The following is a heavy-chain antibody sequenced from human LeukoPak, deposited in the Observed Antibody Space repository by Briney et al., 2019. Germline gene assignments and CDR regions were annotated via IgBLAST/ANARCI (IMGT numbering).Heavy chain of an antibody. CDR3: ARGQGYYDSSGHFDY. J-gene: IGHJ4*02. CDR2: INHSGST. D-gene: IGHD3-22*01. V-gene: IGHV4-34*01. Sequence: SETLSLTCAVYGGSFSGYYWSWIRQPPGKGLEWIGEINHSGSTNYNPSLKSRVTISVDTSKNQFSLKLSSVTAADTAVYYCARGQGYYDSSGHFDYWGQGTLVTVSS. CDR1: GGSFSGYY.